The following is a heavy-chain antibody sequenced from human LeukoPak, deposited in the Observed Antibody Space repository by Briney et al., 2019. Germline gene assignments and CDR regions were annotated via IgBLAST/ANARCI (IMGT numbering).Heavy chain of an antibody. V-gene: IGHV3-15*01. D-gene: IGHD3-22*01. CDR1: GFTFSNAW. Sequence: GGSLRLSCAASGFTFSNAWMSWVRQAPGRGLEWVGRIIIKTDGRTTYYAAPVNGRFTISRYDSKTTLYLQINSLNTEDTAVYYCTVVVVLGASFDPWGQGTLITVSS. CDR2: IIIKTDGRTT. CDR3: TVVVVLGASFDP. J-gene: IGHJ5*02.